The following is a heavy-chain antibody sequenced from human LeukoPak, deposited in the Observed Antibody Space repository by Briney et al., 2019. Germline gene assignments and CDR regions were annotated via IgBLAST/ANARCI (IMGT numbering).Heavy chain of an antibody. CDR2: IWYDGSNK. J-gene: IGHJ4*02. D-gene: IGHD1-1*01. V-gene: IGHV3-33*08. CDR1: GFTFSSYA. CDR3: ARDSYNWNDGGYFDY. Sequence: GGSLRLSCAASGFTFSSYAMHWVRQAPGKGLEWVAVIWYDGSNKYYADSVKGRFTISRDNSKNTLYLQMNSLRAEDTAVYYCARDSYNWNDGGYFDYWGQGTLVTVSS.